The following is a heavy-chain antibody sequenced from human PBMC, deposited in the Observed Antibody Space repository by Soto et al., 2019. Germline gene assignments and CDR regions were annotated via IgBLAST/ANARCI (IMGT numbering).Heavy chain of an antibody. D-gene: IGHD6-19*01. CDR2: ISGSGGST. CDR3: AKLRGIAVARYFDL. Sequence: GGSLRLSCAASGFTFSSYAMGWVRQAPGKGLEWVSAISGSGGSTYYADSVKGRFTISRDNSKNTLYLQMNSLRAEDTAVYYCAKLRGIAVARYFDLWGRGTLVTVSS. V-gene: IGHV3-23*01. CDR1: GFTFSSYA. J-gene: IGHJ2*01.